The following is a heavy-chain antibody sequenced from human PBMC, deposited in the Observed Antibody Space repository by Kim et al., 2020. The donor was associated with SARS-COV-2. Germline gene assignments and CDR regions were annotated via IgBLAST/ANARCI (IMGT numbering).Heavy chain of an antibody. J-gene: IGHJ4*02. Sequence: TYYADSVKGRFTISRDNSKNTLYVQMNSLRAEDTAIYYCTKRLRSDYVDSWGQGTLVTVSS. V-gene: IGHV3-23*01. CDR2: T. CDR3: TKRLRSDYVDS. D-gene: IGHD3-3*01.